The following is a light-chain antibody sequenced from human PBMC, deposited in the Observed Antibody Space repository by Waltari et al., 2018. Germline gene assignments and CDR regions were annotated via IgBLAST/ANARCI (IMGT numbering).Light chain of an antibody. V-gene: IGKV2-30*02. CDR1: QSLVHSDGHTY. J-gene: IGKJ1*01. Sequence: DVGMSQSPLSLLVTLGQPASIPCRSSQSLVHSDGHTYLNWFQQRPGQSPRRLFYRVSNRDSGVPDRFSGSGSGTDFTLKISRVEAEDVGVYYCMQGTHWPWTFGQGTKVEIK. CDR3: MQGTHWPWT. CDR2: RVS.